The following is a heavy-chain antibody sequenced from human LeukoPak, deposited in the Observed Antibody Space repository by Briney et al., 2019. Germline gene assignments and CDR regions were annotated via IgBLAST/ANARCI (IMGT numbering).Heavy chain of an antibody. CDR3: SRQIRATTDYFDY. D-gene: IGHD5-12*01. CDR2: IRSKTYGGTT. J-gene: IGHJ4*02. V-gene: IGHV3-49*04. Sequence: QPRRSLRIACTSFGFTFGDYAMNWVRQAPCKWLEWVGFIRSKTYGGTTAYAASVRGRFTISRDDSKNIAYLQMNSLKTEDTGVYYCSRQIRATTDYFDYWGQGTLVTVSS. CDR1: GFTFGDYA.